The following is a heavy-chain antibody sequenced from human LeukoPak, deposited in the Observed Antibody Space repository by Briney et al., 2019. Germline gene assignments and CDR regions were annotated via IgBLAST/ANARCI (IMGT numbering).Heavy chain of an antibody. J-gene: IGHJ4*02. CDR3: ARRGSGWYYFDY. CDR1: GGSISSSGFY. D-gene: IGHD6-19*01. Sequence: SETLSLTCTVSGGSISSSGFYWGWIRQPPGKGLECIGTIYYTGSTYSNPSLKSRVTISVDTSKNQFSLKLSSVTAADTAVYYCARRGSGWYYFDYWGQGTLVTVSS. V-gene: IGHV4-39*01. CDR2: IYYTGST.